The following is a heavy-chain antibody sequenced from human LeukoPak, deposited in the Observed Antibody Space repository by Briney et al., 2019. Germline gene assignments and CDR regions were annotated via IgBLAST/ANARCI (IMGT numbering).Heavy chain of an antibody. D-gene: IGHD3-10*01. J-gene: IGHJ6*02. Sequence: PGGSLRLSCAASGFTFSDNYMSWIRQAPGKGPEWVSYISSSGSTIYYADSVKGRFTISRDNAKNSLYLQMNSLRAEDTAVYYCASRGAEPFYYYYGMDVWGQGTTVTVSS. CDR2: ISSSGSTI. CDR1: GFTFSDNY. CDR3: ASRGAEPFYYYYGMDV. V-gene: IGHV3-11*01.